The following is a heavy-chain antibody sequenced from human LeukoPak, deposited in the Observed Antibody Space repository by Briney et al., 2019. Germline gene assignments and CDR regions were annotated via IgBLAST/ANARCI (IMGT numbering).Heavy chain of an antibody. J-gene: IGHJ5*02. CDR1: GLTFKNLA. D-gene: IGHD1-26*01. Sequence: AGYLRLNCEAPGLTFKNLAMRWVRQDPGQGKECVSTIYTGRGSTYYADTVKGRFAISRDTSKHTLYLQMNSLSAEDTAVYYCAKDLFRWELPKGPLDPWGQGTLVTVSS. CDR3: AKDLFRWELPKGPLDP. V-gene: IGHV3-23*03. CDR2: IYTGRGST.